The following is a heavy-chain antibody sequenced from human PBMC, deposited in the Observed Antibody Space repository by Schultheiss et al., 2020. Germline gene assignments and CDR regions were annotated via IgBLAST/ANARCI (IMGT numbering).Heavy chain of an antibody. V-gene: IGHV3-23*01. CDR3: ARDHGGSGSYGIFDY. Sequence: GGSLRLSCAASGFTFSSYAMSWVRQAPGKGLEWVSAISGSGGSTYYADSVKGRFTISRDNSKNTLYLQMNSLRAEDTAVYYCARDHGGSGSYGIFDYWGQGTLVTVSS. D-gene: IGHD3-10*01. J-gene: IGHJ4*02. CDR2: ISGSGGST. CDR1: GFTFSSYA.